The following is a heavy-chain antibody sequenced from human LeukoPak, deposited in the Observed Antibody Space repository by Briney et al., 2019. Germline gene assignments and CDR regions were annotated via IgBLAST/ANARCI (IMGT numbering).Heavy chain of an antibody. CDR3: AVLRYFDWLLLSDYGMDV. V-gene: IGHV1-8*01. CDR1: RYTFTSYD. CDR2: MNPNSGNT. J-gene: IGHJ6*02. D-gene: IGHD3-9*01. Sequence: ASVKVSCKASRYTFTSYDINWVRQATGQGLEWMGWMNPNSGNTGYAQKFQGRVTMTRNTSISTAYMELSSLRSEDTAVYYCAVLRYFDWLLLSDYGMDVWGQGTTVTVSS.